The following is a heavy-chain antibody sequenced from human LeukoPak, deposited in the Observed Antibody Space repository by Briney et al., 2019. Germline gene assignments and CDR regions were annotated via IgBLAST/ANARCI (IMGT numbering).Heavy chain of an antibody. CDR1: GFSLSIYA. J-gene: IGHJ4*02. CDR2: IFGNGAGI. D-gene: IGHD3-22*01. Sequence: GGSLRLSCTAPGFSLSIYAMNWVRQAPGKGLEWVSVIFGNGAGIKYADSVKGRFTISRDNAKNTLYLQMNSRRAEDTAVYYCAKDRIPDGFYSIDSWGQGVPVTVSS. V-gene: IGHV3-23*01. CDR3: AKDRIPDGFYSIDS.